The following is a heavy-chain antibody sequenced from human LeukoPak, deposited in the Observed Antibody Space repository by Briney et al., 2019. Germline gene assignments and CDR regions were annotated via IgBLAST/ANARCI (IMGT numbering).Heavy chain of an antibody. CDR3: ARHAMARFGELSPDY. CDR1: GYSFTSYW. CDR2: IYPGDSDT. V-gene: IGHV5-51*01. Sequence: GESLKISCKGSGYSFTSYWIGWVRQMPGKGLGWMGIIYPGDSDTRYSPSFQGQVTISADNTISTAYLQWSSLKASDTAMYYCARHAMARFGELSPDYWGQGTLVTVSS. J-gene: IGHJ4*02. D-gene: IGHD3-10*01.